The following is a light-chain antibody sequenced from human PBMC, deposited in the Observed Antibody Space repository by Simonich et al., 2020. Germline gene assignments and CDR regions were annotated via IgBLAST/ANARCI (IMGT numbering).Light chain of an antibody. CDR1: QSVSRN. CDR2: GAS. CDR3: QQYNNWPLYT. Sequence: EIVMTQSPATLSVSPGERATRSCRASQSVSRNLAWYQQKPGQAPRLLLYGASTRAPCIPARFSGSGSGTEFTLTISSLQSEDFAVYYCQQYNNWPLYTFGQGTKLEIK. V-gene: IGKV3-15*01. J-gene: IGKJ2*01.